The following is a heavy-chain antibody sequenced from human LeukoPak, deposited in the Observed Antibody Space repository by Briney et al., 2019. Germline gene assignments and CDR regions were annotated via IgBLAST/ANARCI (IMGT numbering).Heavy chain of an antibody. Sequence: QAGGSLRLSYAASGFNFANHAMSWVRQTPGKGLEWVSAISGGGDITYYADSVTGRFTISRDNSKDTLFLQMHSLRPGDTAVYYCVREDTPATANYWGQGTLVTVSS. J-gene: IGHJ4*02. CDR1: GFNFANHA. CDR2: ISGGGDIT. D-gene: IGHD2-21*02. CDR3: VREDTPATANY. V-gene: IGHV3-23*01.